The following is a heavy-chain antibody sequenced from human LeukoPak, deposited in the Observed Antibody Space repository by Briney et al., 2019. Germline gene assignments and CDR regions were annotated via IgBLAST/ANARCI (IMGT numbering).Heavy chain of an antibody. CDR2: ISYDGSNK. Sequence: GGSLRLSCAASGFTFSSYAMSWVRQAPGKGLEWVAVISYDGSNKYYADSVKGRFTISRDNSKNTLYLQMNSLRAEDTAVYYCAKESSSWYDFDYWGQGTLVTVSS. D-gene: IGHD6-13*01. J-gene: IGHJ4*02. CDR3: AKESSSWYDFDY. CDR1: GFTFSSYA. V-gene: IGHV3-30*18.